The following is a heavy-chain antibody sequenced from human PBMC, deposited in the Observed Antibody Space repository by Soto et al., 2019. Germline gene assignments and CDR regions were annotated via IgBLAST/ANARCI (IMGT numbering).Heavy chain of an antibody. D-gene: IGHD3-22*01. J-gene: IGHJ3*01. Sequence: QVHLVESGGGVVQPGRSLRLSCEGSRFSFSNYGIHWVRQAPGKGLEWVAVISHDGNSHHLADSVRGRFTISRDNSKNTVFLHMTSLRREDSAVYHCVKAQERSAQYFVVVITAFDFWGQGTMVTVSS. V-gene: IGHV3-30*18. CDR2: ISHDGNSH. CDR3: VKAQERSAQYFVVVITAFDF. CDR1: RFSFSNYG.